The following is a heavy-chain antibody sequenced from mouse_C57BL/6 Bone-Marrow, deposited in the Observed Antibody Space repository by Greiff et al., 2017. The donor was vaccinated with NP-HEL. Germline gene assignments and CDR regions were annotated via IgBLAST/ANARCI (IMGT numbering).Heavy chain of an antibody. D-gene: IGHD2-5*01. CDR3: ARWGYYSNYLYYFDY. Sequence: VQLQQPGAELVKPGASVKLSCKASGYTFTSYWMQWVKQRPGQGLEWIGEIDPSDSYTNSNQKFKGKATLTVDTSSSTAYMQLSSLTSEDSAVYYCARWGYYSNYLYYFDYWGQGTTLTVSS. CDR2: IDPSDSYT. J-gene: IGHJ2*01. CDR1: GYTFTSYW. V-gene: IGHV1-50*01.